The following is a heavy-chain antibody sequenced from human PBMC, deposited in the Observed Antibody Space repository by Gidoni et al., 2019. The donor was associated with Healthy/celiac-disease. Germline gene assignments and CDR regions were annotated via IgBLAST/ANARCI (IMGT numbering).Heavy chain of an antibody. J-gene: IGHJ6*02. V-gene: IGHV3-30*18. CDR3: AKDYVRVITIFGVGHYGMDV. CDR2: ISYDGSNK. Sequence: QVQLVESGGGVVQPGRSLSLSCAASVFTFSSYCMLWGRQAPGKGLAWVAVISYDGSNKYYADSVKGRFTISRDNSKNTLYLQMNSLRAEDTAVYYCAKDYVRVITIFGVGHYGMDVWGQGTTVTVSS. CDR1: VFTFSSYC. D-gene: IGHD3-3*01.